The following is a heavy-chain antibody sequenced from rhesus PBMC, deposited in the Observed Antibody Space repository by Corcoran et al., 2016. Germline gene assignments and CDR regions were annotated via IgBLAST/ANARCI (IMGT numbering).Heavy chain of an antibody. D-gene: IGHD3-3*01. V-gene: IGHV4-165*01. Sequence: QVQLQESGPGLVKPSETLSLTCAVSGGSFSGYYWACIRQPPGKGLEWIGYISGSSGSTDYNPSLKSRVTISTDTSKNQFSLKLSSVTAADTAVYYCARGITIFGLVISYGLDSWGQGVVVTVSS. CDR2: ISGSSGST. CDR3: ARGITIFGLVISYGLDS. J-gene: IGHJ6*01. CDR1: GGSFSGYY.